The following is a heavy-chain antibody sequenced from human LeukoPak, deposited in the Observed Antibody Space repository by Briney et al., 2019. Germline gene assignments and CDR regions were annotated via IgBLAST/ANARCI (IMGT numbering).Heavy chain of an antibody. CDR3: AGALRMVRGVSLRFNWFDP. Sequence: SETLSLTCTVSGDSIPSTNYYWGWIRQPPGKGLEWIGTIYYSGSTYYNPSLKSRVTISVDTSKNQFSLKLTSVTAADTAVYYCAGALRMVRGVSLRFNWFDPWGQGTLVTVSS. CDR1: GDSIPSTNYY. D-gene: IGHD3-10*01. V-gene: IGHV4-39*01. CDR2: IYYSGST. J-gene: IGHJ5*02.